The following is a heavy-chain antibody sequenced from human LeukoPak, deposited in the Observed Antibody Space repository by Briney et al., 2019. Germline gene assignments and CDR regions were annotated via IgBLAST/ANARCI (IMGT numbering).Heavy chain of an antibody. CDR3: ARDNQRDFWRGIGY. CDR2: ISAYNGNT. V-gene: IGHV1-18*01. D-gene: IGHD3-3*01. CDR1: GYTFTSYG. Sequence: ASVKVSSKASGYTFTSYGISWVRQAPGQGLEWMGWISAYNGNTNYAQKLQGRVTMTTDTSTSTAYMELRSLRSDDTAVYYCARDNQRDFWRGIGYWGQGTLVTVSS. J-gene: IGHJ4*02.